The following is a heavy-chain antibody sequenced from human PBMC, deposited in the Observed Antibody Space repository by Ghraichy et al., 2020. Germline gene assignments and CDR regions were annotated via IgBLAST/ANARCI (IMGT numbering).Heavy chain of an antibody. CDR3: ARSTVYSSGWFSSDH. V-gene: IGHV3-21*05. J-gene: IGHJ4*02. D-gene: IGHD6-19*01. Sequence: GSLRLTCAASGFSLSTYSFNWVRQAPGKGLEWISYISSGGGFEYYAKSVKGRFTISRDNAKNSLSLQMNSLREEDTGVYYCARSTVYSSGWFSSDHWGQGTLVTVSS. CDR1: GFSLSTYS. CDR2: ISSGGGFE.